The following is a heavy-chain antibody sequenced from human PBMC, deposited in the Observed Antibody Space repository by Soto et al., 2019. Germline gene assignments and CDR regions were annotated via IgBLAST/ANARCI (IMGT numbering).Heavy chain of an antibody. D-gene: IGHD4-17*01. CDR3: ASSPTPGTTDYSYGMDV. J-gene: IGHJ6*02. V-gene: IGHV1-69*13. CDR2: IIPIFGTA. Sequence: SLNVYCKASGGAFSSYAISWVRQDPGQGLEWMGGIIPIFGTANYAQKFQGRVTITADESTSTAYMELSSLRSEDTAVYYCASSPTPGTTDYSYGMDVWGQGITVTVSS. CDR1: GGAFSSYA.